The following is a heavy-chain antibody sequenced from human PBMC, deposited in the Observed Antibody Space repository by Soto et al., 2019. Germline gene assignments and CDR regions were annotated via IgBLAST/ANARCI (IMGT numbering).Heavy chain of an antibody. V-gene: IGHV3-21*01. Sequence: EVQLVESGGGLVKPGGSLRLSCAAFGFTFSSYSMNWVRQAPGKGLEWVSSIDRSSSYIYYADSLKGRFTISRDNAKNSLYLQMDSLRVEDTAVYYCARGSDGSSFACWGQGTLVTVAS. J-gene: IGHJ4*02. CDR2: IDRSSSYI. D-gene: IGHD3-10*01. CDR3: ARGSDGSSFAC. CDR1: GFTFSSYS.